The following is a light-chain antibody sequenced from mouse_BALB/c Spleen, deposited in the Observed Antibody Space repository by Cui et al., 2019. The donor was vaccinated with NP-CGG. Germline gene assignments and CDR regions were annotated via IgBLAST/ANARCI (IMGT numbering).Light chain of an antibody. V-gene: IGLV1*01. Sequence: QAVVNQESALTTSPGETVTLTCRSSTGAVITSNYANWVQEKPDHLFTGLIGGTNNRAPGVPARFSGSLIRDKAALTITGAQTEDEAIYFCALWYSNHWVFGGGTKLTVL. CDR2: GTN. CDR1: TGAVITSNY. J-gene: IGLJ1*01. CDR3: ALWYSNHWV.